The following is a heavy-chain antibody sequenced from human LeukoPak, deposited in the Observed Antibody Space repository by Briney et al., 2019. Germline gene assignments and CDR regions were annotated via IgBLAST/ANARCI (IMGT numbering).Heavy chain of an antibody. CDR1: GGSISGYY. J-gene: IGHJ1*01. D-gene: IGHD3-10*01. V-gene: IGHV4-59*08. Sequence: SETLSLTCTGSGGSISGYYWSWIRQPPGKGLEWIGFIYYSGSTKYNPSLKSRVTISVDTSKNQFSLKLTSVTAADTAVYYCARYGSGSYSDDHFQHWGQGTLVTVSS. CDR2: IYYSGST. CDR3: ARYGSGSYSDDHFQH.